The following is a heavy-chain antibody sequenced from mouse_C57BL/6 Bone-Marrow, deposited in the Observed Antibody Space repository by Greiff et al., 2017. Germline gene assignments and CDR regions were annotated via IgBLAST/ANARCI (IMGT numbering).Heavy chain of an antibody. V-gene: IGHV1-69*01. CDR2: IDPSDSYT. Sequence: QVQLQQPGAELVMPGASVKLSCKASGYTFTSYWLHWVTQRPGQGLEWIGEIDPSDSYTNYNQKFKGKSTLTVDKSSSTAYMQLSSLTSEDSAVYYCARGNYYGPYWYFDVWGTGTTVTVSS. CDR3: ARGNYYGPYWYFDV. J-gene: IGHJ1*03. D-gene: IGHD1-1*01. CDR1: GYTFTSYW.